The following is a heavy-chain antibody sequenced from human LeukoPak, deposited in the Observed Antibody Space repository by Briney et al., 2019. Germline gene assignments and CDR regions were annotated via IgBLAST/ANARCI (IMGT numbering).Heavy chain of an antibody. V-gene: IGHV3-20*04. D-gene: IGHD3-10*01. CDR2: INWNGGST. CDR1: GFTFDDYG. J-gene: IGHJ5*02. CDR3: ARMISGGSGSPDWFDP. Sequence: GESLRLSCAASGFTFDDYGMSWVRQAPGKGLEWVSAINWNGGSTAYADSVKGRFTISRDNAKNSLYLQMISLRAEDTALYYCARMISGGSGSPDWFDPWGQGTLVTVSS.